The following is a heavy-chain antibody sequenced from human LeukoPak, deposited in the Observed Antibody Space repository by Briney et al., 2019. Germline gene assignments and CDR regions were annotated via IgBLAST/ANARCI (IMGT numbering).Heavy chain of an antibody. Sequence: ASVKVSCKASGYSFTSYGISWVWQAPGQGLGWMGWVSAYNGNTNYAQKLQGRVTMNTDTSTSTAYMELRSLRSDHTAVYYCARAVRTYDYVWGSYRSAFDIWGQGTMVTVSS. CDR1: GYSFTSYG. CDR3: ARAVRTYDYVWGSYRSAFDI. J-gene: IGHJ3*02. V-gene: IGHV1-18*01. CDR2: VSAYNGNT. D-gene: IGHD3-16*02.